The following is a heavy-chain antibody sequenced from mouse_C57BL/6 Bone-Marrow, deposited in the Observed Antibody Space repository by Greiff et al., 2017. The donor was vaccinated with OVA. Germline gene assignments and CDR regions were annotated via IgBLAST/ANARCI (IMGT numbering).Heavy chain of an antibody. D-gene: IGHD4-1*01. J-gene: IGHJ4*01. V-gene: IGHV5-4*03. Sequence: EVKLQESGGGLVKPGGSLKLSCAASGFTFSSYAMSWVRQTPEKRLEWVATISDGGSYTYYPDNVKGRFTISRDNAKNNLYLQMSHLKSEDTAMYYCARGAGTNYYAMDYWGQGTSVTVSS. CDR2: ISDGGSYT. CDR3: ARGAGTNYYAMDY. CDR1: GFTFSSYA.